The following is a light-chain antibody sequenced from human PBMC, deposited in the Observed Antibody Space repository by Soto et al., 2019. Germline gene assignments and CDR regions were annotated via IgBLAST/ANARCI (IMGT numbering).Light chain of an antibody. CDR1: QSVSSY. Sequence: EIVLTQSPATLSLSPGERATLSCRASQSVSSYLAWHQQKPGQAPRLLIYDASIRATGIPARFSGSGSRTDFTPTISSLEPEDFAVYSCQQRSNWPPVTFGQGTKVEIK. J-gene: IGKJ1*01. V-gene: IGKV3-11*01. CDR2: DAS. CDR3: QQRSNWPPVT.